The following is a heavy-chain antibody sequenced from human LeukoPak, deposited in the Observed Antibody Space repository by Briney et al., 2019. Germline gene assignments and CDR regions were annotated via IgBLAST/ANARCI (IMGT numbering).Heavy chain of an antibody. Sequence: PSETLSLTCTVSGGSISSGGYNWSWIRQPPGKGLEWIGYIYYSGSTYYNPSLKSRVTLSVDTSKNQFSLKLSSVTAADTAVYYCAREEWFDPWGQGTLVTVSS. CDR1: GGSISSGGYN. CDR3: AREEWFDP. J-gene: IGHJ5*02. V-gene: IGHV4-30-4*08. CDR2: IYYSGST.